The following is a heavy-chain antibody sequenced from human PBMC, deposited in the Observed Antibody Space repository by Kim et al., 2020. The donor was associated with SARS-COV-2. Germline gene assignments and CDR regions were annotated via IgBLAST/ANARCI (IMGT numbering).Heavy chain of an antibody. CDR3: AREKMTTYYYYGMDV. V-gene: IGHV4-39*07. CDR2: IYYSGST. Sequence: SETLSLTCTVSGGSISSSSYYWGWIRQPPGKGLEWIGSIYYSGSTYYNPSLKSRVTISVDTSKNQFSLKLSSVTAADTAVYYCAREKMTTYYYYGMDVWG. D-gene: IGHD4-17*01. CDR1: GGSISSSSYY. J-gene: IGHJ6*01.